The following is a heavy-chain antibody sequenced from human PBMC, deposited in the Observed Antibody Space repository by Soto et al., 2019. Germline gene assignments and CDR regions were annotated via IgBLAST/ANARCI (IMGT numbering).Heavy chain of an antibody. V-gene: IGHV3-53*02. Sequence: EVHLVETGGGLIQPGGSLRLSCAASGFTVNNTYMSWVRQPPGKGLEWVSIIYSGGDTYYPDSVKGRFTISSDSSKTTVYIQMNYLRAEDTGVYYCARGDAFAVWGQGTVVTVPS. D-gene: IGHD2-2*01. CDR2: IYSGGDT. CDR3: ARGDAFAV. J-gene: IGHJ4*02. CDR1: GFTVNNTY.